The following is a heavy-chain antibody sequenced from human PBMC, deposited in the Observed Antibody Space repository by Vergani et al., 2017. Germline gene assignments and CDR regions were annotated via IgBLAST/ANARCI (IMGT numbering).Heavy chain of an antibody. Sequence: QVQLVQSGAEVKKPGASVKVSCKASGYTFTGYYMHWVRQAPGQGLEWMGWINPNSGGTNYAQKFQGRVTMTRDTSISTAYMGLSRLRSDDTAVYYCARVGNYYYDSSGSFDYWGQGTLVTVSS. J-gene: IGHJ4*02. D-gene: IGHD3-22*01. CDR3: ARVGNYYYDSSGSFDY. CDR1: GYTFTGYY. CDR2: INPNSGGT. V-gene: IGHV1-2*02.